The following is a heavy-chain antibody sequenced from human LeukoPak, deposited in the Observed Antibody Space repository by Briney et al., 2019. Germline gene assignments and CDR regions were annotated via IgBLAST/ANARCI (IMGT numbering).Heavy chain of an antibody. CDR2: ISYDGSNK. J-gene: IGHJ4*02. CDR3: AKDGDSSGWYYFDY. Sequence: GGSLRLSCAASGFTINTNYMSWVRQAPGKGLEWVAVISYDGSNKYYADSVKGRFTISRDNSKNTLYLQMNSLRAEDTAVYYCAKDGDSSGWYYFDYWGQGTLVTVSS. CDR1: GFTINTNY. V-gene: IGHV3-30*18. D-gene: IGHD6-19*01.